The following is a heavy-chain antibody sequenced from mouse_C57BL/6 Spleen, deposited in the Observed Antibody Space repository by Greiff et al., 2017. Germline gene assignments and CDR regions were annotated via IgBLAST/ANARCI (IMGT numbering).Heavy chain of an antibody. CDR1: GYTFTSYW. J-gene: IGHJ2*01. D-gene: IGHD3-2*02. CDR3: ERSRSGHGYFDY. V-gene: IGHV1-64*01. CDR2: IHPNSGST. Sequence: QVHVKQPGAELVKPGASVKLSCKASGYTFTSYWMHWVKQRPGQGLEWIGMIHPNSGSTNYNEKFKSKATLTVDKSSSTAYMQLSSLTSEDSAVYYCERSRSGHGYFDYWGQGTTLTVSS.